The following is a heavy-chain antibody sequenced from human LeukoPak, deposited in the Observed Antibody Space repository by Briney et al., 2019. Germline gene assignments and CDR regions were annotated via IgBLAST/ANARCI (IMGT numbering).Heavy chain of an antibody. V-gene: IGHV4-39*07. CDR1: GGSISSSSYY. J-gene: IGHJ2*01. CDR2: IYYSGST. Sequence: SETLSLTCTVSGGSISSSSYYWGWIRQPPGKGLEWIGSIYYSGSTYYNPSLKSRVTISVDTSKNQFSLKLSSVTAADTAVYYCARDPFGYYYDGSAHPWYFDLWGRGTLVTVSS. CDR3: ARDPFGYYYDGSAHPWYFDL. D-gene: IGHD3-22*01.